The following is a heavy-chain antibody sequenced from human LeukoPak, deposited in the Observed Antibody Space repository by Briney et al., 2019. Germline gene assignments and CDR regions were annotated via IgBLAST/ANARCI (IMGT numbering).Heavy chain of an antibody. CDR1: GYTFTSYA. CDR3: ARDFRAAMVSDWFDP. V-gene: IGHV1-2*02. D-gene: IGHD5-18*01. J-gene: IGHJ5*02. Sequence: ASVKVSCKASGYTFTSYAMNWVRQAPGQGLEWMGWISAYNGNTNYAQKFQGRVTMTRDTSISTAYMELSRLRSDDTAVYYCARDFRAAMVSDWFDPWGQGTLVTVSS. CDR2: ISAYNGNT.